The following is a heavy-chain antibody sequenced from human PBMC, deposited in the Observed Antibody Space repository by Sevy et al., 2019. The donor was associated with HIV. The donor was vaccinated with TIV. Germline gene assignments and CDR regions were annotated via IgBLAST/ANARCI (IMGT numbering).Heavy chain of an antibody. Sequence: GGYLRLSCAASGFTFSDYYMSWIRQAPGKGLEWISYISSSGSAIYYADSVKGRFTISRDNAKNSLYLQMNSLRAEDTAVYYSARITSWRFDYWGQGTLVTVSS. CDR3: ARITSWRFDY. J-gene: IGHJ4*02. V-gene: IGHV3-11*04. CDR1: GFTFSDYY. CDR2: ISSSGSAI. D-gene: IGHD2-2*01.